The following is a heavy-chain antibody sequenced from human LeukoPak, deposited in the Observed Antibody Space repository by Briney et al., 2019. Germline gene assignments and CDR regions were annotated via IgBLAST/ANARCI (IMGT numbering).Heavy chain of an antibody. J-gene: IGHJ4*02. CDR3: ARLMTYYDSSGYPSPGGFDY. Sequence: PSETLSLTCTVSGGSISSSSYYWGWIRQPPGKGLEWIGSIYYSGSTYYNPSLKSRVTISVDTSKNQFSLKLSSVTAADTAVYYCARLMTYYDSSGYPSPGGFDYWGQGTLVTVSS. CDR2: IYYSGST. D-gene: IGHD3-22*01. CDR1: GGSISSSSYY. V-gene: IGHV4-39*01.